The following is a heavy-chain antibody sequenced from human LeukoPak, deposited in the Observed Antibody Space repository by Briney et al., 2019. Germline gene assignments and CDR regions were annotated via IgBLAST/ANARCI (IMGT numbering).Heavy chain of an antibody. CDR1: GGSISSYY. J-gene: IGHJ5*02. D-gene: IGHD6-13*01. CDR2: IYTSGST. CDR3: AKASIAAAGWFDP. V-gene: IGHV4-4*07. Sequence: SETLSLTCTVSGGSISSYYWSWIRQPAGKGLEWIGRIYTSGSTNYNPSPKSRVTISVDKSKNQFSLKLSSVTAADTAVYYCAKASIAAAGWFDPWGQGTLVTVSS.